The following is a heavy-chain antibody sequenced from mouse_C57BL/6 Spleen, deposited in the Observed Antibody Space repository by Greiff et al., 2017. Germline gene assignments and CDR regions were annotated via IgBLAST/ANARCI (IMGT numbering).Heavy chain of an antibody. CDR1: GYTFTSYW. D-gene: IGHD2-5*01. V-gene: IGHV1-59*01. J-gene: IGHJ3*01. Sequence: VQLQQPGAELVRPGTSVKLSCKASGYTFTSYWMHWVKQRPGQGLEWIGVIDPSDSYTNYNQTFKGKATLTVDTSSSTAYMQLSSLTSEDSAVYYCAKDYSNYGAWFAYWGQGTLVTVSA. CDR3: AKDYSNYGAWFAY. CDR2: IDPSDSYT.